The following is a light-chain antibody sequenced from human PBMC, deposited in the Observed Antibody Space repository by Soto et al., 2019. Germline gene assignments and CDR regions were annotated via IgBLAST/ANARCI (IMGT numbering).Light chain of an antibody. V-gene: IGLV1-44*01. CDR2: IND. CDR3: ATWDDDLNAAV. CDR1: SSNIAGNT. J-gene: IGLJ7*01. Sequence: QSVLTQPPSLSGPPGQRVTISCSGSSSNIAGNTVHWYQHLPGTAPKLIIYINDQRPSGVPGRFSASTSGTSASLAISGLQSDDEADYYCATWDDDLNAAVFGGGTQLTVL.